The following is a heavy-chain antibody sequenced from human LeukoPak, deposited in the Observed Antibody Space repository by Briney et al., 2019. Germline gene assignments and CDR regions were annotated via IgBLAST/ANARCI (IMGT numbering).Heavy chain of an antibody. J-gene: IGHJ4*02. D-gene: IGHD3-9*01. CDR2: INHSGST. V-gene: IGHV4-34*01. Sequence: SETLSLTCAVYGGSFSGYYWSWIRQPPGKGLEWIGEINHSGSTNYNPSPKSRVTISVDTSKNQFSLKLSSVTAADTAVYYCAGSTYYDILTGYSLFDYWGQGTLVTVSS. CDR1: GGSFSGYY. CDR3: AGSTYYDILTGYSLFDY.